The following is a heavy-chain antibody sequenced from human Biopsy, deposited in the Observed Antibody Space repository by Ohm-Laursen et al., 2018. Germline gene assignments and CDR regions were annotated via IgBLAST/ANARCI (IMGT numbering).Heavy chain of an antibody. Sequence: ASVKASCEVSGYTFAGYYLHWVRQAPGHGLEWMGWVNPNSGNANYAQSFQGRLTVTRDTSISTAYMELTSLTFDDTAIYYCARVPAYPSIDGYYGLDLWGQGTTVIVSS. D-gene: IGHD3-9*01. V-gene: IGHV1-2*02. J-gene: IGHJ6*02. CDR3: ARVPAYPSIDGYYGLDL. CDR1: GYTFAGYY. CDR2: VNPNSGNA.